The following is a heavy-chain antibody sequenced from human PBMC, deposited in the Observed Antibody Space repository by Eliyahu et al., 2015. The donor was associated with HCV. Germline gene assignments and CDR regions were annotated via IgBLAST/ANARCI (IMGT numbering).Heavy chain of an antibody. Sequence: QVHLVQSGAEVRKPGSSVXVSXKXSGSGGSFNSYXVNWVRQAPGQGLEWVGGIITVFRTTKYAQKYQGRVTITVDLSTTTTFLEVSDLRSDDTAVYFCARDYNRRGFFDLWGQGTVLTVSA. J-gene: IGHJ3*01. V-gene: IGHV1-69*12. CDR2: IITVFRTT. CDR1: GGSFNSYX. D-gene: IGHD5-24*01. CDR3: ARDYNRRGFFDL.